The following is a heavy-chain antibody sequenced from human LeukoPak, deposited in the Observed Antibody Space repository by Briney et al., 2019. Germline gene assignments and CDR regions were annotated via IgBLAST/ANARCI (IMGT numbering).Heavy chain of an antibody. Sequence: SETLSLTCTVSGGSTTPFYWSWIRQPPGKGLEWIVHIYTSGSTNYNPALKSRVTMSVDTSRNQFSLELNSVTAADTAVYYCARHWPRSGSGGYSYYFDYWGLGTLVTVSS. CDR1: GGSTTPFY. CDR3: ARHWPRSGSGGYSYYFDY. D-gene: IGHD3-10*01. V-gene: IGHV4-4*09. CDR2: IYTSGST. J-gene: IGHJ4*02.